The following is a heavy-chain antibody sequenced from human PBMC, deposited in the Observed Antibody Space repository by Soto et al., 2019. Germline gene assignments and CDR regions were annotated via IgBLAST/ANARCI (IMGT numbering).Heavy chain of an antibody. D-gene: IGHD5-18*01. CDR2: ISYDRSNK. Sequence: GGSLRLSCAASGFTFSSYGMHWVRQAPGRGLEWVAVISYDRSNKYYADSVKGRFTISRDNSKNTLYLQMNSLRAEDTAVYYCAYSRDRYSYGPYDYWGQGTLVTVSS. CDR3: AYSRDRYSYGPYDY. CDR1: GFTFSSYG. V-gene: IGHV3-30*03. J-gene: IGHJ4*02.